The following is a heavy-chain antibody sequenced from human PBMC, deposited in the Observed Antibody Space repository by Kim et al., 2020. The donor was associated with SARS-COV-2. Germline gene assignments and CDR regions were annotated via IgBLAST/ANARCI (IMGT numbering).Heavy chain of an antibody. Sequence: ASVKVSCKASGYTFTSYGISWVRQAPGQGLEWMGWISAYNGNTNYAQKLQGRVTMTTDTSTSTAYMELRSLRSDDTAVYYCARVALGWFSGVSAWVFDPWGQGTLVTVSS. J-gene: IGHJ5*02. V-gene: IGHV1-18*01. CDR1: GYTFTSYG. CDR2: ISAYNGNT. CDR3: ARVALGWFSGVSAWVFDP. D-gene: IGHD3-10*01.